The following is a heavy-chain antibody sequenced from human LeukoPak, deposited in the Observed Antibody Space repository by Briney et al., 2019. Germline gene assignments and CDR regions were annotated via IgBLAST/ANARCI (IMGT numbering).Heavy chain of an antibody. V-gene: IGHV1-46*01. CDR3: ARVNTPDFWSGPFDY. D-gene: IGHD3-3*01. CDR2: INPSGGST. Sequence: ASVKVSCKASGGTFSSYAISWVRQAPGQGLKWMGVINPSGGSTSYAQKFQGRVTMTRDTSTSTVYMELSSLRSEDTAVYYCARVNTPDFWSGPFDYWGQGTLVTVSS. J-gene: IGHJ4*02. CDR1: GGTFSSYA.